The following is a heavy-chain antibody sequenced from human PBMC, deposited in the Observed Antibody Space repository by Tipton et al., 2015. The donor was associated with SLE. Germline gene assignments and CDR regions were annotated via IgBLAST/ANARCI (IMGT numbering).Heavy chain of an antibody. V-gene: IGHV4-34*01. CDR3: ARGILEPGDY. Sequence: TLSLTCAVYGGSFSGYYWSWIRQPPGKGLEWIGEINHSGSTNYNPSLKSRTTISVGTSKNQFSLKLSSVTAADTAVYYCARGILEPGDYWGQGTLVTVSS. CDR1: GGSFSGYY. CDR2: INHSGST. J-gene: IGHJ4*02. D-gene: IGHD1-1*01.